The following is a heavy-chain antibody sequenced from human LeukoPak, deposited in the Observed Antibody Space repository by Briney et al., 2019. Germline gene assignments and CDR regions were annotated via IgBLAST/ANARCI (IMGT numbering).Heavy chain of an antibody. CDR3: AKDRVDFP. CDR2: ISGSGGST. Sequence: GGSLRLSCAAAGFTFSSYAMSWVRQAPGKGLACVSAISGSGGSTYYADSVNGRFTISRDNFKNTLYLQMNSLRAEDTAVYYCAKDRVDFPWGQGTMVTVSS. CDR1: GFTFSSYA. V-gene: IGHV3-23*01. J-gene: IGHJ3*01. D-gene: IGHD3-3*01.